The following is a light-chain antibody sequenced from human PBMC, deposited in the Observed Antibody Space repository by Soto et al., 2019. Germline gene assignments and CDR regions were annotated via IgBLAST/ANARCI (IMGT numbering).Light chain of an antibody. CDR2: DAS. CDR3: QQYNSYRT. Sequence: DIQMTQSPSTLSAFVGDRATITCRARQSINRWLAWYQQKPGKAPKLLIFDASTLETGVPSRFSGSGSGTEFTLTISSLQPDDSATYYCQQYNSYRTFGQGTKVDIK. CDR1: QSINRW. J-gene: IGKJ1*01. V-gene: IGKV1-5*01.